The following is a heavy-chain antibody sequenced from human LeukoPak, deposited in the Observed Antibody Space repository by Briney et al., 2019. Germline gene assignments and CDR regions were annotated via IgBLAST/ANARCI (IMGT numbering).Heavy chain of an antibody. D-gene: IGHD6-13*01. V-gene: IGHV3-23*01. J-gene: IGHJ4*02. Sequence: GGSLRLSCAVSGFTFAAYAMSWVRQAPGKGLEWVSTISGSGGSTYYADSVKGRFTISRDNSKNTLYLQMNSLRTEDTAVYYCATVSDSSSWFFDCWGQGTLVTVSS. CDR3: ATVSDSSSWFFDC. CDR1: GFTFAAYA. CDR2: ISGSGGST.